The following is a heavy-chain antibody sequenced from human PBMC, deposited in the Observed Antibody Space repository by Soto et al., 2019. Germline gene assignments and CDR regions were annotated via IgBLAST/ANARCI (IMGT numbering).Heavy chain of an antibody. V-gene: IGHV3-7*01. CDR3: SRSLDS. J-gene: IGHJ4*02. CDR1: GFTFSSFW. Sequence: GGSLGLSCAASGFTFSSFWMDWVRQAPGKGLEWVANINPDGSEKQYVDSVKGRFTISRDNAKNSLYLQMSSVTAEDSALYYCSRSLDSWGQGTRVTVSS. CDR2: INPDGSEK.